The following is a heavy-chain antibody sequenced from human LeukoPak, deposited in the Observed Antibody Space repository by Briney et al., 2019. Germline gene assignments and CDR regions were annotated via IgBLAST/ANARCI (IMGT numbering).Heavy chain of an antibody. J-gene: IGHJ4*02. Sequence: GGSLRLSCAASGFTFSSYAMHWVRQAPGKGLEWVAVISYDGSNKYYADSVKGRFTISRDNSKNTLYLQMNSLRAEDTAVYYCARDLLAGSSLDYWGQGTLVTVSS. CDR2: ISYDGSNK. CDR3: ARDLLAGSSLDY. D-gene: IGHD2-2*01. V-gene: IGHV3-30-3*01. CDR1: GFTFSSYA.